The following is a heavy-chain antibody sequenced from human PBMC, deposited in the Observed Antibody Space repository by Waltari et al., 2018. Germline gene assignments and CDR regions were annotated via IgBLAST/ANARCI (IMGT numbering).Heavy chain of an antibody. CDR1: GFTFSSYA. D-gene: IGHD6-13*01. Sequence: QVQLVESGGGVVQPGRSLRLSCAASGFTFSSYAMHWVRQAPGKGLEWVAVLSYDGRNKYYADSLKGRFTISRDNSKNTLYLQMNSLRAEDTAVYYCSRDTVSSWGSYYYYYMDVWGKGTTVTVSS. V-gene: IGHV3-30*04. CDR2: LSYDGRNK. J-gene: IGHJ6*03. CDR3: SRDTVSSWGSYYYYYMDV.